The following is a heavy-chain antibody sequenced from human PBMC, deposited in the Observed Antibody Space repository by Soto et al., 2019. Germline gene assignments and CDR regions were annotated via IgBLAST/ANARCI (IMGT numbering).Heavy chain of an antibody. J-gene: IGHJ4*02. D-gene: IGHD2-21*02. CDR3: ARGGDFFDF. CDR2: ITSGRTYI. CDR1: GFTFTAYS. V-gene: IGHV3-21*01. Sequence: GGSLRLSCAASGFTFTAYSVNWVRQAPGKGLEWVSSITSGRTYIYYADSVKGRFTISRANAKSSLYLQMNSLRAEDTAIYYCARGGDFFDFWGQGSLVTVSS.